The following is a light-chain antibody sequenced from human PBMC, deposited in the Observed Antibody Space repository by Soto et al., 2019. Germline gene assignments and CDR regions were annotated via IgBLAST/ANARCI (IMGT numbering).Light chain of an antibody. CDR1: QSVSSY. J-gene: IGKJ1*01. CDR2: DAS. CDR3: QQRSNWPVT. V-gene: IGKV3-11*01. Sequence: DIVLTQSPATLSLSPGERATLSCRASQSVSSYLAWYQQKPGQAPRLLIYDASSRATGIPARFSGSGSGTDFTLTISSLEPEDFAVYFCQQRSNWPVTFGQGTRVKIK.